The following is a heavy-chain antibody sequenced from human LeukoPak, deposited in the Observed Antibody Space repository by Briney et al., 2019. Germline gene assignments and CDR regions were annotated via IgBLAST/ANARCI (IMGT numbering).Heavy chain of an antibody. CDR3: ARDSAIFGVVTMDV. Sequence: ASVKVSCKASGYTFTSYGISRVRQAPGQGLEWMGWINPNSGGTNYAQKFQGRVTMTRDTSISTAYMELSRLRSDDTAVYYCARDSAIFGVVTMDVWGKGTTVTVSS. V-gene: IGHV1-2*02. CDR2: INPNSGGT. CDR1: GYTFTSYG. J-gene: IGHJ6*04. D-gene: IGHD3-3*01.